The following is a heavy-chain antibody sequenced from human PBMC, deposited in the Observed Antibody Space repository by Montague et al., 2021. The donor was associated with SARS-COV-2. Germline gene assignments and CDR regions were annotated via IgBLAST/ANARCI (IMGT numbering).Heavy chain of an antibody. J-gene: IGHJ6*02. Sequence: SLRLSCAASGFTFSSYAMHWVRQAPGKGLEWVAVISYDGSNTYYADSVKGRFTISRDNSKNTLYLQMNSLRAEDTAVYYCARCGYNWNDAVYYYYGMDVWGQGTMVTVSS. CDR1: GFTFSSYA. CDR2: ISYDGSNT. V-gene: IGHV3-30*04. CDR3: ARCGYNWNDAVYYYYGMDV. D-gene: IGHD1-20*01.